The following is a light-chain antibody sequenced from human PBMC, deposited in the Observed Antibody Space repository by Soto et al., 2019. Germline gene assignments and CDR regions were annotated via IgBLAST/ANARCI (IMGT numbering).Light chain of an antibody. CDR2: EVS. V-gene: IGLV2-14*01. CDR3: SSYTTSSTVA. Sequence: QSALTQSASVSGSPGQSITISCTGTSSDIGGYNYVSWYQQHPAKAPKLMIFEVSNRPSGVSNRFSGSKSGNTASLTISGLLPEDEADYYCSSYTTSSTVAFGGGTKLTVL. CDR1: SSDIGGYNY. J-gene: IGLJ2*01.